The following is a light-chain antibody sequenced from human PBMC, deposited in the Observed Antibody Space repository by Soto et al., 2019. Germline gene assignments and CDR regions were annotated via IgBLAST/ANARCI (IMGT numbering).Light chain of an antibody. J-gene: IGLJ3*02. CDR1: SSDVGGYNY. V-gene: IGLV2-8*01. Sequence: LTQPPSASGSTGQSVTISCTGTSSDVGGYNYVSWYQQYPGRAPKLMIYEVTKRPSGVPDRFSGSKSGNTASLTVSGLQAEDEADYYCSSYAASNNFYFVFGGGTKLTVL. CDR3: SSYAASNNFYFV. CDR2: EVT.